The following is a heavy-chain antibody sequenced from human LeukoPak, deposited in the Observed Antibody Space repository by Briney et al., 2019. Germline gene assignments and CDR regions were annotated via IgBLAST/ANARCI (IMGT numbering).Heavy chain of an antibody. Sequence: GRSLRLSCAASGFTFDDYAMHWVRQAPGKGLEWVSGISWNSGSIGYADSVKGRFTISRDNAKNSLYLQVNSLRAEDTALYYCAKDTRPRGPDAFDIWGQGTMVTVSS. V-gene: IGHV3-9*01. CDR1: GFTFDDYA. J-gene: IGHJ3*02. CDR2: ISWNSGSI. CDR3: AKDTRPRGPDAFDI.